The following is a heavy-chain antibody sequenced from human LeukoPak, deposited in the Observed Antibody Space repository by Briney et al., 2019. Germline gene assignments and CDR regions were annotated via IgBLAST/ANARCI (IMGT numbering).Heavy chain of an antibody. CDR2: ISSSSSTI. D-gene: IGHD3-10*01. CDR1: GFTFSSYS. V-gene: IGHV3-48*01. Sequence: PGGSLRLSCAASGFTFSSYSMNWVRQAPGKGLEWVSYISSSSSTIYYADSVKGRFTISRDNSKNTLFLQMNGLRAEDTAVYYCARDRVGFGTTDAFHIWGQGTMVTVSS. CDR3: ARDRVGFGTTDAFHI. J-gene: IGHJ3*02.